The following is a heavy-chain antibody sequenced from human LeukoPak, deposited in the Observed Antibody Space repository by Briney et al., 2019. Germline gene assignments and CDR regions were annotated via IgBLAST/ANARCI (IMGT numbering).Heavy chain of an antibody. CDR2: IRYDGSNK. D-gene: IGHD3-3*01. CDR1: GFTFSSYG. V-gene: IGHV3-30*02. J-gene: IGHJ3*02. Sequence: GGSLRLSCAASGFTFSSYGMHWVRQAPGKGLEWVAFIRYDGSNKYYADSVKGRFTISRDNSKNTLYLQMNSLRAEDTAVYYCARDRAYDFWSGYVDAFDIWGQGTMVTVSS. CDR3: ARDRAYDFWSGYVDAFDI.